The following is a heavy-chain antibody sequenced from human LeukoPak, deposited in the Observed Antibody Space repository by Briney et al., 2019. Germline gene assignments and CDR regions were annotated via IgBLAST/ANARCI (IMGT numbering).Heavy chain of an antibody. J-gene: IGHJ4*02. D-gene: IGHD4-17*01. CDR2: IYYSGST. Sequence: SETLSLTCTVSGGSISSYYGSWIRQPPGKGLEWIGYIYYSGSTNYSPSLKSRVTMSVDTSENQFSLKLISVTAADTAVYYCAREYGDQGTRNFDYWGQGSLVTVSS. CDR1: GGSISSYY. CDR3: AREYGDQGTRNFDY. V-gene: IGHV4-59*12.